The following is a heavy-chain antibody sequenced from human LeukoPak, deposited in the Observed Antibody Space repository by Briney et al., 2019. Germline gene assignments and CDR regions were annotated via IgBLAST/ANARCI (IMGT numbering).Heavy chain of an antibody. CDR3: ARFPDY. J-gene: IGHJ4*02. Sequence: PRGAPRLLCAGSGFNFSDHQMDRGRPAPGEGLEWVGRIRNKANNYITEYAASVKGRFTISRDDSKRSLYLQMNSLKTEDTAVYYCARFPDYWGQGTLVTVSS. V-gene: IGHV3-72*01. CDR2: IRNKANNYIT. CDR1: GFNFSDHQ.